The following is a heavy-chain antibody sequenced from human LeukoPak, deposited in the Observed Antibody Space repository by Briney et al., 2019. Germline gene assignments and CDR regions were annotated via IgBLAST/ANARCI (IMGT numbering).Heavy chain of an antibody. D-gene: IGHD4-23*01. CDR1: GGSFSGYY. Sequence: PSETLSLTCAVYGGSFSGYYWSWIRQPPGKGLEWIGEINHSGSTNYNPSLKSRVTISVDTSKNQFSLKLSSVTAADTAVYYCARWARSTVVKRDWFDPWGQGTLVTVSS. CDR2: INHSGST. CDR3: ARWARSTVVKRDWFDP. V-gene: IGHV4-34*01. J-gene: IGHJ5*02.